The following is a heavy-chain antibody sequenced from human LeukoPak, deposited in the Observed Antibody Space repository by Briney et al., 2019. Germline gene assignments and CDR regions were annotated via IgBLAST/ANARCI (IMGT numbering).Heavy chain of an antibody. Sequence: PSETLSLTCTVSGGSISSYYWSWIRQPPGKGLEWIGYIYYSGSTNYNPSLKSRVTISVDASKNQFSLKLTSVTAADTAVYYCARTTEGGYTYGYFYYYYMDVWGKGTTVTISS. D-gene: IGHD5-18*01. CDR3: ARTTEGGYTYGYFYYYYMDV. CDR2: IYYSGST. CDR1: GGSISSYY. J-gene: IGHJ6*03. V-gene: IGHV4-59*01.